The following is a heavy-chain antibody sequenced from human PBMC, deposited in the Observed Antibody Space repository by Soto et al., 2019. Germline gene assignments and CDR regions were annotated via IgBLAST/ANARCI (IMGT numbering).Heavy chain of an antibody. Sequence: SETLSLTCSVSGASVTRSSYYWAWIRQPPGKGLGWIASIHSHSGSTYYDPSLRGRVLISIVSSKNHFSLNLRPVTAADTAVYYCARPGDAYGLDVWGQGTTVTVS. CDR3: ARPGDAYGLDV. J-gene: IGHJ6*02. D-gene: IGHD2-21*02. CDR2: IHSHSGST. CDR1: GASVTRSSYY. V-gene: IGHV4-39*01.